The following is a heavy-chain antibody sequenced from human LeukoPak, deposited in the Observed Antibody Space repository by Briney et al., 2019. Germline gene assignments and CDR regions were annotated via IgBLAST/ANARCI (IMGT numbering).Heavy chain of an antibody. J-gene: IGHJ5*02. V-gene: IGHV1-8*01. CDR3: VRDGEGVAISVNYWFDP. D-gene: IGHD3-10*01. CDR2: MNPNNGNT. CDR1: GFRFTSYD. Sequence: ASVKVSCKASGFRFTSYDINWVRQASGQGFEWMGWMNPNNGNTGYAQKFQGRVTMTRYTSISTAYMELRDLTSEDTAVYYCVRDGEGVAISVNYWFDPWGQGTLVTVSS.